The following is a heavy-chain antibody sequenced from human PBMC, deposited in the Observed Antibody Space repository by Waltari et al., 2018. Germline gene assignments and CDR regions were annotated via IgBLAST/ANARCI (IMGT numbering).Heavy chain of an antibody. Sequence: QVQLQESGPGLVKPSETLSLTCTVSGGSIRSHYWSWIRQPPGKGLAWIGYIYYSGSTNYNRSRKSRVTISVDTAKNQVCLKLSSVTAADTAVYYCARVVAARHQAQGYFDLWGRGTLVTVSS. CDR2: IYYSGST. CDR3: ARVVAARHQAQGYFDL. V-gene: IGHV4-59*11. CDR1: GGSIRSHY. D-gene: IGHD6-6*01. J-gene: IGHJ2*01.